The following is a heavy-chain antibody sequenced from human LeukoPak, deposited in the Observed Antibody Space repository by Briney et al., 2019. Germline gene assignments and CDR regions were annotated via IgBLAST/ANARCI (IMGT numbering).Heavy chain of an antibody. CDR1: GFTFSSYS. V-gene: IGHV3-21*01. D-gene: IGHD5-18*01. CDR2: ISSSSSYI. Sequence: GGSLRLSCAASGFTFSSYSMNWVRQAPGKGLEWVSSISSSSSYIYYADSVKGRFTISRDNAKNSLYLQMNSLRAEDTAVYYCARDPGYSSILADYWGQGTLVTVSS. J-gene: IGHJ4*02. CDR3: ARDPGYSSILADY.